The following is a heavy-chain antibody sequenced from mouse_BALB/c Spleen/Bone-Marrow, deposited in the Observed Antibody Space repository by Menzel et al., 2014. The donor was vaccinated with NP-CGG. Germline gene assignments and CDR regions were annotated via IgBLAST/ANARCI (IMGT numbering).Heavy chain of an antibody. Sequence: VQLQQSGAELAKPGASVKMSCKASGYTFTNYWIHWVKQRPGQGLEWIEYIIPSTGYTKYNQKFKDKATLTADKSSSTAYMQLSSLTSEDSAVYYCARYPYYDYDGFAYWGQGTLVTVSA. D-gene: IGHD2-4*01. V-gene: IGHV1-7*01. CDR1: GYTFTNYW. CDR3: ARYPYYDYDGFAY. J-gene: IGHJ3*01. CDR2: IIPSTGYT.